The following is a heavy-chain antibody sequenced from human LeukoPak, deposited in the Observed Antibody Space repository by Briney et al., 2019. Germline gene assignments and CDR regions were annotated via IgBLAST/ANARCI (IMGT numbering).Heavy chain of an antibody. CDR2: LYYSGSA. V-gene: IGHV4-39*07. J-gene: IGHJ6*03. Sequence: SETLSLTCTVSGGSISSSRYYWAWIRQSPGKGLEWIGSLYYSGSAYYNPSLKSRVTISVDTSKSQFSLRLSSVTAADTAVYYCARRRYYYMDVWGKGTTVTVSS. CDR1: GGSISSSRYY. CDR3: ARRRYYYMDV.